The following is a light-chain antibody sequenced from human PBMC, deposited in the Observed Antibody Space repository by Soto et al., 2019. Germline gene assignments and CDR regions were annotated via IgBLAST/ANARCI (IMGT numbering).Light chain of an antibody. J-gene: IGKJ2*01. Sequence: DVQMSQSPSTLSASVGDRVAITCRASQSVSGWLAWYQQKPGKVPKLLIYQASTLEDGVPSRFSGSGSGTEFTLTISSLQVDDSATYYCQHYNDYSYTFGPGTKVDIK. V-gene: IGKV1-5*03. CDR2: QAS. CDR3: QHYNDYSYT. CDR1: QSVSGW.